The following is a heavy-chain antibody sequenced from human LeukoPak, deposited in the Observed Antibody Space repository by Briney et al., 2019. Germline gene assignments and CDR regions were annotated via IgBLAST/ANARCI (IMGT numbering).Heavy chain of an antibody. CDR2: INQDGSSK. D-gene: IGHD6-19*01. V-gene: IGHV3-7*03. Sequence: GGSLRLSCAVSGFTFSSYWMGWVRQAPGKGLAWVANINQDGSSKYYEDSVKGRFTISRDNAENSLYLQMNSLRAEDTALYYCARISNAVAGTGHTWGQGTLVTVSS. J-gene: IGHJ5*02. CDR1: GFTFSSYW. CDR3: ARISNAVAGTGHT.